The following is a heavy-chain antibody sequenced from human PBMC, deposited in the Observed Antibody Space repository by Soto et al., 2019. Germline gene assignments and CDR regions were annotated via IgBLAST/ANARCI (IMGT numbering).Heavy chain of an antibody. CDR3: ARVTDQ. CDR1: GGSISSYY. CDR2: IYHSGST. Sequence: SETLCLTCTVSGGSISSYYWSWIRQPPGKGLEWIGYIYHSGSTYYNPSLKSRVTISVDRSKNQFSLKLSSVTAADTAVYYCARVTDQWGQGTLVTVSS. J-gene: IGHJ4*02. D-gene: IGHD2-2*01. V-gene: IGHV4-59*12.